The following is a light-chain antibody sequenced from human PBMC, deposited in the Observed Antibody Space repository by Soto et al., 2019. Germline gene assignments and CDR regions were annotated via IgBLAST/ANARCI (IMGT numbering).Light chain of an antibody. J-gene: IGKJ5*01. V-gene: IGKV1-12*01. Sequence: DIQMTQSPSSVSASVGDRVTITCRASQNIDNWLAWYQHKLVKAPHLLIYFASTLQSGVPSRFSGSGSGTDFTLPISSLQPEDFATYYCQQCNSFPITFGQGTRLQI. CDR2: FAS. CDR1: QNIDNW. CDR3: QQCNSFPIT.